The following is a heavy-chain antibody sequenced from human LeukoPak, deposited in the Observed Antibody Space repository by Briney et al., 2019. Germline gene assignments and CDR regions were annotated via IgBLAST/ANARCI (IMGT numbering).Heavy chain of an antibody. CDR1: GYTFTSYA. CDR3: ARDVVPVTTAPFDY. D-gene: IGHD4-17*01. J-gene: IGHJ4*02. CDR2: INAGNGYT. V-gene: IGHV1-3*01. Sequence: ASVKVSCTASGYTFTSYAMHWVRQAPGQRLEWMGWINAGNGYTKYSQKFQGRVTITRDTSASTAYMELSSLRSEDTAVYYCARDVVPVTTAPFDYWGQGTLVTVSS.